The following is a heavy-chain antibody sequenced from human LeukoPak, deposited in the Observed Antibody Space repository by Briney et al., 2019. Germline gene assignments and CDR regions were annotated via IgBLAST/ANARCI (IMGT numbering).Heavy chain of an antibody. CDR2: IHYSGST. D-gene: IGHD6-19*01. J-gene: IGHJ5*02. CDR3: AREGQWLADWFDP. V-gene: IGHV4-59*01. CDR1: GGSISGYY. Sequence: KPSETLSLTCTVSGGSISGYYWSWVRQPPGRGLEWIGYIHYSGSTNYNPSLKSRVTKSVDTSKNQFSLKLTSVTAADTAVYYCAREGQWLADWFDPWGQGTLVTVSS.